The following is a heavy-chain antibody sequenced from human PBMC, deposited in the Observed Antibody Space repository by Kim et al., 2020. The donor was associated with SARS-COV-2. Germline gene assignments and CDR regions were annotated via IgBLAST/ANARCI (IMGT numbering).Heavy chain of an antibody. CDR1: GGTFSSYA. Sequence: SVKVSCKASGGTFSSYAISWVRQAPGQGLEWMGGIIPIFGTANYAQKFQGRVTITADESTSTAYMELSSLRSEDTAVYYCAREGPLYCSSTSCLGYWGQGTLVTVSS. V-gene: IGHV1-69*13. CDR3: AREGPLYCSSTSCLGY. CDR2: IIPIFGTA. D-gene: IGHD2-2*01. J-gene: IGHJ4*02.